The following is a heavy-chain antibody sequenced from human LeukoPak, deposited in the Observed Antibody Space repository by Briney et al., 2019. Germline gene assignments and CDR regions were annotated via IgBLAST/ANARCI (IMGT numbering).Heavy chain of an antibody. Sequence: SQTLSLTCTVSGGSISSGDYYWSWVRQPPGTGLEWIGYIYYSGSTYYNPSLKSRVTISVDTSKNQFSLKLSSVTAADTAVYYCARGSGSYLGYWGQGTLVTVSS. CDR1: GGSISSGDYY. D-gene: IGHD1-26*01. CDR3: ARGSGSYLGY. J-gene: IGHJ4*02. V-gene: IGHV4-30-4*08. CDR2: IYYSGST.